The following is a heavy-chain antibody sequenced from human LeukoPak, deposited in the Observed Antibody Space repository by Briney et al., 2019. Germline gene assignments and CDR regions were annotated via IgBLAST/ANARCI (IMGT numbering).Heavy chain of an antibody. Sequence: ASVKVSCKASGYTFTSYGISWVRQAPGQGLEWMGWISAYNGNTNYAQKLQGRVTMTTDTSTSTAYMELRSLRSDDTAVYYSARDRDIVVVPANYYGMDVWGQGTTVTVSS. CDR1: GYTFTSYG. J-gene: IGHJ6*02. V-gene: IGHV1-18*01. CDR2: ISAYNGNT. D-gene: IGHD2-2*01. CDR3: ARDRDIVVVPANYYGMDV.